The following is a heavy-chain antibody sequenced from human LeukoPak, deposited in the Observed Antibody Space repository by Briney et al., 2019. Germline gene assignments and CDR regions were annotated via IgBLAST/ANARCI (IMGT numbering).Heavy chain of an antibody. CDR2: IHYSGST. CDR1: GGSLSRGDYY. Sequence: PSQTLSLTCTVSGGSLSRGDYYWRWIRQPPGKGLEWIGYIHYSGSTYYSPSLKSRVTISVDTSKNQFSLKLSSVTAADTAVYYCARANNGGSGISHFDYWGQGTLVTVSS. J-gene: IGHJ4*02. D-gene: IGHD3-10*01. CDR3: ARANNGGSGISHFDY. V-gene: IGHV4-30-4*08.